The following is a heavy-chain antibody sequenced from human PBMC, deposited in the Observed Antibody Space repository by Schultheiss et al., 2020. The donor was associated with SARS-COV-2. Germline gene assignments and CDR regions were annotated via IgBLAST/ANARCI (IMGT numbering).Heavy chain of an antibody. D-gene: IGHD4-11*01. J-gene: IGHJ6*03. CDR1: GESFNGFS. CDR2: VSHSGGT. V-gene: IGHV4-34*01. Sequence: SQTLSLTCAVYGESFNGFSWTWIRQSPGKGLEWIGQVSHSGGTHYSPSLKRRVTISVDTSKNQLSLKLSSMTAADTAIYFCSRGRTSVIPSPVLGLGPLYFSYYMDVWGKGAAVTVSS. CDR3: SRGRTSVIPSPVLGLGPLYFSYYMDV.